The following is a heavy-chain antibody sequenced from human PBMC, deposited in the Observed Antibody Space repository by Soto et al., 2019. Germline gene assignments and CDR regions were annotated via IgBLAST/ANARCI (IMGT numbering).Heavy chain of an antibody. CDR2: IKLDGSEE. J-gene: IGHJ4*02. D-gene: IGHD3-3*01. CDR1: GFTFRNYW. CDR3: ARDSDRWRFVPALDY. Sequence: AGGSLRLSCAASGFTFRNYWMSWVRQAPGKGLEWVAIIKLDGSEEYYVDSVKGRFTISRDNAKNSLYLQMNSLRAEDSAIYYCARDSDRWRFVPALDYWGQGTLVTVSS. V-gene: IGHV3-7*05.